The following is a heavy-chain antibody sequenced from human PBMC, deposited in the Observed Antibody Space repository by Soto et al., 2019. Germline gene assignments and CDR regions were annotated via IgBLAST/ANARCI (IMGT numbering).Heavy chain of an antibody. CDR1: GFTFSSYW. V-gene: IGHV3-7*01. CDR2: IKQDGSEK. D-gene: IGHD2-2*01. CDR3: ARERTPVKYDFDY. J-gene: IGHJ4*02. Sequence: EVRLVESGGGLVQPGGSLRLSCAASGFTFSSYWMSWVRQAPGKGLEWVANIKQDGSEKYYVDSVKGRFTISRYNAKNSLYLQMNRLRAEDTAVYYCARERTPVKYDFDYWGQGTLVTVSS.